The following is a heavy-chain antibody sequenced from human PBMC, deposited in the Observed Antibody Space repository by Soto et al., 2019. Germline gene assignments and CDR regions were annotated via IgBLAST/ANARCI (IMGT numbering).Heavy chain of an antibody. CDR1: GYTFTGYY. J-gene: IGHJ4*02. Sequence: GASVKVSCKASGYTFTGYYMHWVRQAPGQGLEWMGWINPNSGGTNYAQKFQGRATMTRDTSISTAYMELSRLRSDDTAVYYCARATIVVVVAATMIDYWGQGTLVTVSS. CDR2: INPNSGGT. D-gene: IGHD2-15*01. V-gene: IGHV1-2*02. CDR3: ARATIVVVVAATMIDY.